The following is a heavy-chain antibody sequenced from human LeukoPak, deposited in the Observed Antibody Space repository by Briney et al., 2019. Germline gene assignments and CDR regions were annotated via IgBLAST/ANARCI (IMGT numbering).Heavy chain of an antibody. J-gene: IGHJ4*02. CDR2: IKQDGSEK. CDR3: ARDYDFRSGYLDY. CDR1: GFSFNNYW. V-gene: IGHV3-7*05. D-gene: IGHD3-3*01. Sequence: GGSLRLSCAVSGFSFNNYWMSWVRQAPGKGLEWVANIKQDGSEKYYVDSVKGRFSISRDNAKNSLYLQMNSLRAEDTAVYYCARDYDFRSGYLDYWGQGTLVTVSS.